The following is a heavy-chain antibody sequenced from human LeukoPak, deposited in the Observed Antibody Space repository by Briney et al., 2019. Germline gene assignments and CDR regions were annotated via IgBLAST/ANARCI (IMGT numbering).Heavy chain of an antibody. CDR1: GFTFSSYG. J-gene: IGHJ3*02. CDR3: AREGGSSGWYDAFHI. V-gene: IGHV3-7*01. CDR2: INQDGSEK. Sequence: GGSLRLSCAASGFTFSSYGMSWVRQAPGKGLEWEASINQDGSEKYYVDSVKGRFTISRDNTKNLVYLQINSLRAEDTAVHYRAREGGSSGWYDAFHIWGQGTMVTVSS. D-gene: IGHD6-19*01.